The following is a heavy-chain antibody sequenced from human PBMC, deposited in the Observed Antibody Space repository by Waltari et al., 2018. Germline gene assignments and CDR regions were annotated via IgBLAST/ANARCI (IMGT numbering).Heavy chain of an antibody. CDR3: ARAGVGGSGSYSFDY. D-gene: IGHD3-10*01. CDR2: INAGNGNT. J-gene: IGHJ4*02. Sequence: QVQLVQSGAEVKKPGASVKVSCKASGYTFTSYAMHWVRQAPGQRLEWMGWINAGNGNTKYSQKFQGRVTITRDTSASTAYMELSSLRSEDTAVYYCARAGVGGSGSYSFDYWGQGTLVTVSS. CDR1: GYTFTSYA. V-gene: IGHV1-3*01.